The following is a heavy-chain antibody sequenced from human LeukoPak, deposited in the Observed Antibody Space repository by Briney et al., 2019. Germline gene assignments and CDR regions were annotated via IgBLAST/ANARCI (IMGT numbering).Heavy chain of an antibody. D-gene: IGHD5-18*01. CDR1: GFTFSSYE. J-gene: IGHJ4*02. CDR2: ISSSGSTI. CDR3: ARDRGTAMVGPLDY. Sequence: PGGSLRLSCAASGFTFSSYEMNWVRQAPGKGLEWVSYISSSGSTIYYADSVKGRFTISRDNAKNSLYLQMNSLRAEDTAVYYCARDRGTAMVGPLDYWGQGTLVTVSS. V-gene: IGHV3-48*03.